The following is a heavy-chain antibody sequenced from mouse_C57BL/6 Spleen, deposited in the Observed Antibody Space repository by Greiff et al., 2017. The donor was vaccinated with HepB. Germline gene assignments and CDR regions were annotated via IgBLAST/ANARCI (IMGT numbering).Heavy chain of an antibody. CDR3: ARGENYSNYDWYFDV. Sequence: VQLQQPGAELVRPGSSVKLSCKASGYTFTSYWMHWVKQRPIQGLEWIGNIDPSDSETHYNQKFKDKATLTVDKSSSTAYMQLSSLTSEDSAVYYCARGENYSNYDWYFDVWGTGTTVTVS. CDR2: IDPSDSET. J-gene: IGHJ1*03. D-gene: IGHD2-5*01. V-gene: IGHV1-52*01. CDR1: GYTFTSYW.